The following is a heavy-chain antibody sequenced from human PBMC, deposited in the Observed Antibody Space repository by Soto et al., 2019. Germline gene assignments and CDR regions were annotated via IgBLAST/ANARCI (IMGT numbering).Heavy chain of an antibody. CDR1: GGSISSGGYY. D-gene: IGHD6-6*01. CDR3: ARDSSSSLSWPQPFDY. Sequence: QVQLQESGPGLVKPSQTLSLTCTVSGGSISSGGYYWSWIRQHPGKGLEWIGYIYYSGSTYYNPSLKSRVTISVDTSKNQFSLKLSSVTAADTAVYYCARDSSSSLSWPQPFDYWGQGTLVTVSS. CDR2: IYYSGST. V-gene: IGHV4-31*03. J-gene: IGHJ4*02.